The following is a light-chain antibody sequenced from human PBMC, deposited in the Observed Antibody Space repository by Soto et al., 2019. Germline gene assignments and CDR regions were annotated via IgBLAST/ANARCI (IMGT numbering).Light chain of an antibody. CDR1: QDIKSY. V-gene: IGKV1-9*01. CDR3: QQVNDYPIT. J-gene: IGKJ5*01. CDR2: PAS. Sequence: DIQLTQSPSFLSASVGDRVTIACRASQDIKSYSAWYQQKPGKAPKLLIYPASTLQSGVPSRFSGSGSGTEFTLTISSLQPEDFATYHCQQVNDYPITFGQGTRLEIK.